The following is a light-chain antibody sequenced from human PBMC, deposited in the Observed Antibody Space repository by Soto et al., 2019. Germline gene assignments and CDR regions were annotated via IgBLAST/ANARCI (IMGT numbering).Light chain of an antibody. CDR1: QSISSY. CDR3: QQSYK. CDR2: AAS. J-gene: IGKJ1*01. Sequence: DIQMTQSPSSLSASVGDRVTITCRAGQSISSYLNWYQQKPGKAPKLLIYAASSLQSGVPSRFSGSGSGTDFSLTISSLQPEDFATYYCQQSYKFGQGTKVDIK. V-gene: IGKV1-39*01.